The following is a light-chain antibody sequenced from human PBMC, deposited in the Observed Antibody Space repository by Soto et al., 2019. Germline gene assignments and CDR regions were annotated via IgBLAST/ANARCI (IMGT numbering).Light chain of an antibody. CDR3: AAWDDSLSGVI. CDR1: RSNIGTNY. CDR2: SSD. V-gene: IGLV1-44*01. Sequence: QSVLTRPPSASGTPGQRVTISCSGGRSNIGTNYVHWYQKLPGTAPKLLIYSSDHRPSGVPDRFSGTKSGTSASLVISGLQSEDEGDYYCAAWDDSLSGVIFGGGTKLTVL. J-gene: IGLJ2*01.